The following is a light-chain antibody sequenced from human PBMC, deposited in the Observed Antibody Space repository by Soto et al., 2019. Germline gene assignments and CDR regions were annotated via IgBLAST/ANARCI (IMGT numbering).Light chain of an antibody. CDR3: QSYDSTTQL. J-gene: IGLJ2*01. CDR2: EDK. Sequence: NFMLTQPHSVSESPGKTVTISCTRSSGSIANNYVQWYQQRPGSAPTTVIYEDKQRPSGVPDRFSGSVDNSSNSASLTISGLKPEDEADYYCQSYDSTTQLFGGGTKLTVL. CDR1: SGSIANNY. V-gene: IGLV6-57*03.